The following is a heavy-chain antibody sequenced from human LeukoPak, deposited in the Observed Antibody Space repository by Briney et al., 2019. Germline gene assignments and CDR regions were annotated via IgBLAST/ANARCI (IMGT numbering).Heavy chain of an antibody. CDR2: ISGSGDST. D-gene: IGHD3-10*01. V-gene: IGHV3-23*01. CDR3: AKDRGIISDY. CDR1: GFTFSSYS. Sequence: GGTLRLSCVVSGFTFSSYSMSWVRQAPGKGLEWVSAISGSGDSTYYADSVKGRFTISRDNSKNTLYMQMNSLRVEDTAVYYCAKDRGIISDYWGQGTLVTVSS. J-gene: IGHJ4*02.